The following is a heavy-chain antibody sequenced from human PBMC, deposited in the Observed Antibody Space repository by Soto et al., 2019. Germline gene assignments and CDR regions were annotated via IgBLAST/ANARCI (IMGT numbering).Heavy chain of an antibody. D-gene: IGHD5-12*01. CDR1: GFTFTSYA. J-gene: IGHJ4*01. V-gene: IGHV3-23*01. Sequence: EVQLLESGGGLVQPGGSLRLSCAASGFTFTSYAMSWVRQAPGKGPEWVSAISGSGGSTYYADSVKGRFTISRDNSKNTLYLQMNSMRAEDTAVYYCAKDGAVDIVATTDYWGHGTLVTVSS. CDR3: AKDGAVDIVATTDY. CDR2: ISGSGGST.